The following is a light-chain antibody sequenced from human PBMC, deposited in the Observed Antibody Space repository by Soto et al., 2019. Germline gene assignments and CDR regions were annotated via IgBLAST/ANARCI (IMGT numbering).Light chain of an antibody. J-gene: IGLJ2*01. CDR1: SSDVGTYNR. CDR3: SSYTSSSTLVV. Sequence: QSALTQPASVSGSPGQSITISCTGTSSDVGTYNRVSWYQQPPGTAPKLMIYEVSNRPSGVPDRFSGSKSGNTASLTISGLQGEDEADYYCSSYTSSSTLVVFGGGTKLTVL. V-gene: IGLV2-18*02. CDR2: EVS.